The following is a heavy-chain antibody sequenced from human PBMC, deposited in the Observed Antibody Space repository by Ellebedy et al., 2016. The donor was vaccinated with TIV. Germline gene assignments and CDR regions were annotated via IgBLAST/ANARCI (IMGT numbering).Heavy chain of an antibody. CDR3: ASSYCTGGSCYSYFQY. Sequence: AASVKVSCKASGGTFSSYAISWVRQAPGQGLEWMGRIKPIFGTANYAQKFQGRLTITADETTTTAYMELSSPRSEDTAVYYCASSYCTGGSCYSYFQYWGQGTLVTVSS. D-gene: IGHD2-15*01. CDR2: IKPIFGTA. CDR1: GGTFSSYA. V-gene: IGHV1-69*13. J-gene: IGHJ1*01.